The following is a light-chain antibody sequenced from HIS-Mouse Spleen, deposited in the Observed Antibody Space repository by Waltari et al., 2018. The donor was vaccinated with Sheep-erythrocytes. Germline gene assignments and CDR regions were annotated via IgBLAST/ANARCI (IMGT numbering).Light chain of an antibody. CDR3: CSYAGSYNHV. CDR1: SSDVGGYNY. J-gene: IGLJ1*01. CDR2: DVR. Sequence: QSALTQPRSVSGSPGQSVTISCTGTSSDVGGYNYVSWYQPPPGKAPKLMISDVRKRPSGVPDRFSGSKSGNTASLTISGLQAEDEADYYCCSYAGSYNHVFATGTKVTVL. V-gene: IGLV2-11*01.